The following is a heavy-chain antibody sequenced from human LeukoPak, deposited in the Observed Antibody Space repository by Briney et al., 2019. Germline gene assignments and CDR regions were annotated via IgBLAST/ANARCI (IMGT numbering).Heavy chain of an antibody. CDR3: AREPDPTYDFWSGYLTPYYYYMDV. CDR2: IYTSGST. Sequence: TSETLSLTCTVSGGSISSYYWSWIRQPAGKGLEWLGRIYTSGSTNYNPSLKSRVTMSVDTSKNQFSLKLSSVTAADTAVYYCAREPDPTYDFWSGYLTPYYYYMDVWGKGTTVTVSS. J-gene: IGHJ6*03. CDR1: GGSISSYY. D-gene: IGHD3-3*01. V-gene: IGHV4-4*07.